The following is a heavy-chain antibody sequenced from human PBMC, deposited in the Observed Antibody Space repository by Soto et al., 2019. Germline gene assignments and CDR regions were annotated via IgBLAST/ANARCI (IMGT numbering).Heavy chain of an antibody. CDR3: ARRNYGDYGDAFDI. V-gene: IGHV3-30-3*01. D-gene: IGHD4-17*01. Sequence: QVQLVESGGGVVQPGRSLRLSCAASGFTFSGYAMHWVRQAPGKGLEWVAVISYDGSNKYYADSVKGRFTISRDNSKNTRYLQMNSLRPEDTAVYYCARRNYGDYGDAFDIWGQGTMVTVSS. CDR1: GFTFSGYA. J-gene: IGHJ3*02. CDR2: ISYDGSNK.